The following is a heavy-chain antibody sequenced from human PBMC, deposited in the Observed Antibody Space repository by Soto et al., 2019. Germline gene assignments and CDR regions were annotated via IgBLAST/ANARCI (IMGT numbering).Heavy chain of an antibody. V-gene: IGHV4-59*06. D-gene: IGHD3-9*01. J-gene: IGHJ4*02. CDR2: IYYSGST. Sequence: SETLSLTCTVSGGSISSSYWSWIRQPPGKGLEWIGYIYYSGSTYYNPSLKSRVTISVDTSKNQFSLKLSSVTAADTAVYYCASVSYFNAFDYWGQGTLVTVSS. CDR1: GGSISSSY. CDR3: ASVSYFNAFDY.